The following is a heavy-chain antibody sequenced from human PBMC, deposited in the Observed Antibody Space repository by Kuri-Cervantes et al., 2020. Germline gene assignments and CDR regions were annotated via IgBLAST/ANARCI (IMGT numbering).Heavy chain of an antibody. Sequence: GESLKISCAASGFTFDDYGMSWVRQAPGKGLEWVSGINWNGGSTGYADSVKGRFTISRDNSKNTLYLQMNSLRAEDTAVYYCARDGCSGGSCYYFDYWGQGTLVTVSS. CDR3: ARDGCSGGSCYYFDY. J-gene: IGHJ4*02. V-gene: IGHV3-20*04. CDR1: GFTFDDYG. D-gene: IGHD2-15*01. CDR2: INWNGGST.